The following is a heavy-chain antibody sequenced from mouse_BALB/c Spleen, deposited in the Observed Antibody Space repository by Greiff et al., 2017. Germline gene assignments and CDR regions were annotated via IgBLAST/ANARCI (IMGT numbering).Heavy chain of an antibody. D-gene: IGHD2-14*01. V-gene: IGHV1-7*01. CDR3: ARRGYDAEFAY. CDR1: GYTFTSYW. CDR2: INPSTGYT. J-gene: IGHJ3*01. Sequence: QVQLQQSGAELAKPGASVKMSCKASGYTFTSYWMHWVKQRPGQGLEWIGYINPSTGYTEYNQKFKDKATLTADKSSSTAYMQLSSLTSEDSAVYYCARRGYDAEFAYWGQGTLVTVSA.